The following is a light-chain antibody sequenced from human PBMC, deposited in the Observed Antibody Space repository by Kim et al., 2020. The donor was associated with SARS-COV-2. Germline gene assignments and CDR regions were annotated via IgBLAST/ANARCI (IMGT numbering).Light chain of an antibody. Sequence: VSPGQTASITCSGDKLGHKYVSWYQQKPGQSPILVIYQDIKRPSGIPERFSGANSGNTATLTISETQALDEADYYCQALDRSTVVFGGGTRLTVL. CDR2: QDI. V-gene: IGLV3-1*01. CDR3: QALDRSTVV. CDR1: KLGHKY. J-gene: IGLJ2*01.